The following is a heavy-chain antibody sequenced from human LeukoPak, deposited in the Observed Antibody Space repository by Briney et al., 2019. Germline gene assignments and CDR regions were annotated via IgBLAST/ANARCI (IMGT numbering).Heavy chain of an antibody. CDR1: GFTFSNYG. Sequence: GGSLRLSCAASGFTFSNYGMSWVRQAPGKGLEWVSAISGSGGSTYYADSVKGRFTISRDNSKNTLYLQMNSLRAEDTAVYYCARVGAFELPRRYYYYMDVWGKGTTVTISS. CDR2: ISGSGGST. V-gene: IGHV3-23*01. J-gene: IGHJ6*03. CDR3: ARVGAFELPRRYYYYMDV. D-gene: IGHD1-7*01.